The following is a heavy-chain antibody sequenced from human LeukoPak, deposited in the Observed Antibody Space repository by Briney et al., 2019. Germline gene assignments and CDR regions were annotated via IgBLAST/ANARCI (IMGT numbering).Heavy chain of an antibody. V-gene: IGHV1-46*01. Sequence: ASVKVSCKASGYTFTSYYMNWVRQAPGQGLEWMGIINPSGGSTSYAQKFQGRVTITADESTSTAYMELSSLRAEDTAVYYCARDPITYGDYIGWGQGTLVTVSS. CDR2: INPSGGST. D-gene: IGHD4-17*01. CDR3: ARDPITYGDYIG. CDR1: GYTFTSYY. J-gene: IGHJ4*02.